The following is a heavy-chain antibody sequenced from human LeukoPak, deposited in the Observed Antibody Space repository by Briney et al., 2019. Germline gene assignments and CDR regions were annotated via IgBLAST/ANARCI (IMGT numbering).Heavy chain of an antibody. CDR3: VRQLGGSGSY. J-gene: IGHJ4*02. CDR1: GFTFNSYW. CDR2: IKQDGNEK. D-gene: IGHD3-10*01. V-gene: IGHV3-7*01. Sequence: GGSLRLSCAASGFTFNSYWMNWVRQAPGKGLEWVASIKQDGNEKSYVDSVKGRFTISRDHPKNSLYLQVSSLRAEDTAVYYCVRQLGGSGSYWGQGTLVTVSS.